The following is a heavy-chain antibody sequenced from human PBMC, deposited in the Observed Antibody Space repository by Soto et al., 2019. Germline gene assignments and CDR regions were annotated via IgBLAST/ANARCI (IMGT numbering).Heavy chain of an antibody. D-gene: IGHD3-10*01. CDR1: GGTFSSYA. CDR2: IIPMFGTA. Sequence: QVQLVQSGAAVKKPGSSVKVSCKASGGTFSSYAISWVRQAPGQGLEWMGGIIPMFGTADYAQKFQGRVTITADESTSTAYMERSSLRSDDTAVYYCATMKGGSQYYYYGMDVWGQGTTVTVSS. CDR3: ATMKGGSQYYYYGMDV. J-gene: IGHJ6*02. V-gene: IGHV1-69*12.